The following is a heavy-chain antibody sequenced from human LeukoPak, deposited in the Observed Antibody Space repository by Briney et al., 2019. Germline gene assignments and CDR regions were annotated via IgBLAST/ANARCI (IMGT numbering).Heavy chain of an antibody. J-gene: IGHJ3*02. CDR1: GFTFTNAW. CDR2: IKSKTDGGTT. CDR3: AKEELSAFDI. Sequence: PGGSLRLSCAASGFTFTNAWMSWVRQAPGKGLEWVGRIKSKTDGGTTDYAAPVKGRFSISRDASKNTLYLQMNSLKTEDTAVYYCAKEELSAFDIWGQGTMVTVSS. D-gene: IGHD3-10*01. V-gene: IGHV3-15*01.